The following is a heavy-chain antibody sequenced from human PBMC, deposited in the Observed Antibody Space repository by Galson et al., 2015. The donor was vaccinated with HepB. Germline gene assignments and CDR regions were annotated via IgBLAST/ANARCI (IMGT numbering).Heavy chain of an antibody. CDR2: ISSSGDTV. CDR1: GFTFNSYE. D-gene: IGHD6-6*01. J-gene: IGHJ5*02. CDR3: ARGAKEYFFDP. V-gene: IGHV3-48*03. Sequence: SLRLSCAASGFTFNSYEMNWVRQAPGKGLEWVSYISSSGDTVYYADSVKGRFTISRDSAKNSLYLQMNSLRAEDTAVYYCARGAKEYFFDPWGQGTLVTVSS.